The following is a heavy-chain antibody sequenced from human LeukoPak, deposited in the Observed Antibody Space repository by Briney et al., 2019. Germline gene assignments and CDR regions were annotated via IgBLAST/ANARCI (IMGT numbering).Heavy chain of an antibody. J-gene: IGHJ4*02. CDR3: AKSTEAYYYDSSGYYMGGFDY. CDR1: GFTFDDYG. Sequence: GGSLRLSCAASGFTFDDYGMSWVRQAPGKGLEWVSAISGSGGSTYYADSVKGRFTISRDNSKNTLYLQMNSLRAEDTAVYYCAKSTEAYYYDSSGYYMGGFDYWGQGTLVTVSS. CDR2: ISGSGGST. V-gene: IGHV3-23*01. D-gene: IGHD3-22*01.